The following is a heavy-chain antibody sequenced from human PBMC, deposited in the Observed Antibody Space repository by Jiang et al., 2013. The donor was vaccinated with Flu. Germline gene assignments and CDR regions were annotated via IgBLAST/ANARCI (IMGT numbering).Heavy chain of an antibody. Sequence: TCAISGDSVSTNSAAWNWIRQSPSRGLEWLGRTYYRSKWYTDYAVSVKGRITINPDTSKNQFSLQLSFVTPDDTAVYYCARVPWGGDSTGWGNFDFWGQGTLVTVSS. CDR2: TYYRSKWYT. D-gene: IGHD6-19*01. J-gene: IGHJ4*02. CDR3: ARVPWGGDSTGWGNFDF. V-gene: IGHV6-1*01. CDR1: GDSVSTNSAA.